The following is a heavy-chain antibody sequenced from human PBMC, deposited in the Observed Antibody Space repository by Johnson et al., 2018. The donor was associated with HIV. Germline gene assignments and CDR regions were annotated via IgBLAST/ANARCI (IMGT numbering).Heavy chain of an antibody. J-gene: IGHJ3*02. Sequence: VQLVESGGGVVQPGRSLRLSCAASGFTFRSYAMHWVRQAPGRGLEWVAVISYDGSNRNYADSVKGRFTIPRDNSKNTLYLQMNSLRAEDTAVYFCARNRITMVQMTSHDVFDIWGQGTMVTVSS. D-gene: IGHD3-10*01. CDR2: ISYDGSNR. V-gene: IGHV3-30*04. CDR1: GFTFRSYA. CDR3: ARNRITMVQMTSHDVFDI.